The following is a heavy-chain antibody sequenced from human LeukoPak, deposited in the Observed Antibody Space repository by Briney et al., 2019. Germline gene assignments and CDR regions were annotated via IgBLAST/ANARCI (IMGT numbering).Heavy chain of an antibody. V-gene: IGHV4-4*02. Sequence: PSETLSLTCAVSGGSIRSSNWWSWVRQPPGKGLEWIGEISHTGSTNYNPSLKSRVTISVDTSKNQFSLKLSSVTAADTAVYYCARAYNRFYYYYMDVWGKGTTVTVSS. CDR1: GGSIRSSNW. CDR2: ISHTGST. J-gene: IGHJ6*03. CDR3: ARAYNRFYYYYMDV. D-gene: IGHD1-14*01.